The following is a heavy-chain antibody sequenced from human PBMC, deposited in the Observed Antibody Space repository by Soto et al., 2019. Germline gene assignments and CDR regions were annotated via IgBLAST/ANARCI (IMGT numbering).Heavy chain of an antibody. CDR2: ITPFNGNT. D-gene: IGHD5-18*01. V-gene: IGHV1-45*02. Sequence: SVKVSCKASGYTFTYRDLHWVRQAPGQALEWMGWITPFNGNTNYAQKFQDRVTITRDRSMSTAYMELSSLRSEDTAMYYCASSLGELDTAMVQPFDYWGQGTLVTVSS. J-gene: IGHJ4*02. CDR3: ASSLGELDTAMVQPFDY. CDR1: GYTFTYRD.